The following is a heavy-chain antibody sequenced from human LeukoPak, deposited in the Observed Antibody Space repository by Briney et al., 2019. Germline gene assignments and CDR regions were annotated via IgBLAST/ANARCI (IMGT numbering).Heavy chain of an antibody. Sequence: GGSLRLSCAASGFTFSDHYMAWVRQAPGKGLEWVGRTRNKPNSYTTEYAASVRGRFTISRDDSENSLYLQMNSLKTEDTAVYYCARVLVVMGHYILDVWGQGTTVTVSS. CDR3: ARVLVVMGHYILDV. J-gene: IGHJ6*02. D-gene: IGHD2-15*01. V-gene: IGHV3-72*01. CDR2: TRNKPNSYTT. CDR1: GFTFSDHY.